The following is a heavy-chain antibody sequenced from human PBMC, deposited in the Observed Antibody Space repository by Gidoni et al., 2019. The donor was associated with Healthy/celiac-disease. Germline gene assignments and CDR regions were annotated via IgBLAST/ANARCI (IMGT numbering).Heavy chain of an antibody. CDR2: IIPIFGTA. Sequence: VQLVQSGPEEKKPGSSVKVSCKASGGTFSSYAISWVRQAPGQGLEWMGGIIPIFGTANYAQKFQGRVTITADKSTITAYMELSSLRSEDTAGYYCARRSYCGGDCYSGGNWYFDLWGRGTLVTVSS. V-gene: IGHV1-69*06. CDR1: GGTFSSYA. J-gene: IGHJ2*01. CDR3: ARRSYCGGDCYSGGNWYFDL. D-gene: IGHD2-21*02.